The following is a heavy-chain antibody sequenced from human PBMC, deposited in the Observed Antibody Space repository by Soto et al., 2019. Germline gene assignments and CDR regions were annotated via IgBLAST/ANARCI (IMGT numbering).Heavy chain of an antibody. J-gene: IGHJ6*02. CDR3: TRDNSNHTGDSYYYGMDV. CDR1: GFTFGDYA. CDR2: IRSKAYGGTT. D-gene: IGHD4-4*01. Sequence: GGSLRLSCTASGFTFGDYAMSWVRQAPGKGLEWVGFIRSKAYGGTTEYAASVKGRFTISRDDSKSIAYLQMNSLKTEDTAVYYCTRDNSNHTGDSYYYGMDVWGQGTTVTVSS. V-gene: IGHV3-49*04.